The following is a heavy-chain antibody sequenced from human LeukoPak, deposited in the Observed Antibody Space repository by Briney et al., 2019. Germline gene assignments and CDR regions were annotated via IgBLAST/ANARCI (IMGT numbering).Heavy chain of an antibody. CDR2: IKSKTDGGTT. Sequence: GGSLRLSCAASGFTFSNAWMSWVRQAPGKGLEWVGRIKSKTDGGTTDYAAPVKGRFTISRDDSKNTLYLQMNSLKTEDTAVYYCTTDPDCDMLNWFDPWGQGTLVTVSS. V-gene: IGHV3-15*01. CDR1: GFTFSNAW. J-gene: IGHJ5*02. CDR3: TTDPDCDMLNWFDP. D-gene: IGHD3-9*01.